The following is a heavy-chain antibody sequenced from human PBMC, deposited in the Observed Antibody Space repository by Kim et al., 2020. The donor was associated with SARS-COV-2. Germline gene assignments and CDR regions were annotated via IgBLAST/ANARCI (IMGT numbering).Heavy chain of an antibody. CDR3: ARVGSIGDSFRIPAEYYYYGMDV. CDR2: IWYDGSNK. CDR1: GFTFSSYG. D-gene: IGHD2-2*01. Sequence: GGSLRLSCAASGFTFSSYGMHWVRQAPGKGLEWVAVIWYDGSNKYYADSVKGRFTISRDNSKNTLYLQMNSLRAEDTAVYYCARVGSIGDSFRIPAEYYYYGMDVWGQGTTVTVSS. V-gene: IGHV3-33*01. J-gene: IGHJ6*02.